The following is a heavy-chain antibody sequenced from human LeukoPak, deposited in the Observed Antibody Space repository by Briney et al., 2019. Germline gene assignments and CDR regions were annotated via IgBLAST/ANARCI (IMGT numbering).Heavy chain of an antibody. V-gene: IGHV1-46*01. CDR2: INPSGGST. J-gene: IGHJ4*02. CDR3: ARDRGAYYGSSGYLPDY. D-gene: IGHD3-22*01. CDR1: GYTFTSYY. Sequence: ASVKVSCKASGYTFTSYYMHWVRQAPGQGLEWMGIINPSGGSTSYAQKFQGRVTMTRDTSTSTVYMELSSLRSEDTAVYYCARDRGAYYGSSGYLPDYWGQGTLVTVSS.